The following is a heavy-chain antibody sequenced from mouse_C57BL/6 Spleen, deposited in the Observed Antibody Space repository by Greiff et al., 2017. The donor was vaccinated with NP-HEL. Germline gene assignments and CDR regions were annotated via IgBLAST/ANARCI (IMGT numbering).Heavy chain of an antibody. Sequence: EVQLQQSGPELVKPGASVKISCKASGYSFTGYYMNWVKQSPEKSLEWIGEINPSTGGTTYNQKFKAKATLTVDKSSSTAYMQLKSLTSEDSAVYYCARGGWLGFAYWGQGTLVTVSA. CDR3: ARGGWLGFAY. V-gene: IGHV1-42*01. J-gene: IGHJ3*01. D-gene: IGHD1-1*02. CDR2: INPSTGGT. CDR1: GYSFTGYY.